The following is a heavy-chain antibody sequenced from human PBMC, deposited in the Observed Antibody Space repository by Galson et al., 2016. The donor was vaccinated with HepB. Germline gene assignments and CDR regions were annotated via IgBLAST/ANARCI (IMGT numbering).Heavy chain of an antibody. V-gene: IGHV3-23*01. D-gene: IGHD5-24*01. Sequence: SLRLSCAASGFSFSTCAMTWVRQAPGKGLEWVAAISGSGAATYYADSVQGRFSISRDNAKNTLDLQMSSLRVDDTAVYFCAKDLRDGTYSLDYWGQGTLGTVTA. CDR2: ISGSGAAT. J-gene: IGHJ4*02. CDR1: GFSFSTCA. CDR3: AKDLRDGTYSLDY.